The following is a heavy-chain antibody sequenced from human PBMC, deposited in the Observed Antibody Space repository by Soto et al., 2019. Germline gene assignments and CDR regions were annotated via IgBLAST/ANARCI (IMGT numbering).Heavy chain of an antibody. CDR1: GGSITSSY. V-gene: IGHV4-59*01. CDR3: ARGEDAFFYYGLDV. J-gene: IGHJ6*02. CDR2: SYDTGISGYTPST. Sequence: SETLSLTCTVSGGSITSSYWSWIRRPPGKGLEWIAYSYDTGISGYTPSTSYNPSLKSRVTMSVDTSTSQFSLKLTSVTAADTAVYYCARGEDAFFYYGLDVWGQGITVTVSS.